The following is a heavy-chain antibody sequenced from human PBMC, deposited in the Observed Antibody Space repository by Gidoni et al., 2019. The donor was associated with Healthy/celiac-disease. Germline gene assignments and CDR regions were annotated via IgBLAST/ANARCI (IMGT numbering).Heavy chain of an antibody. CDR1: GGSISSSSYY. Sequence: HLQLQESGPGLVKPTETLSLTCTVSGGSISSSSYYWGWIRQPPGKGLEWIGSIYYSGSTYYNPFLKSRVTISVDTSKNQFSLKLSSVTAADTAVYYCARRPVYYYGMDVWGQGTTVTVSS. D-gene: IGHD4-17*01. V-gene: IGHV4-39*01. J-gene: IGHJ6*02. CDR3: ARRPVYYYGMDV. CDR2: IYYSGST.